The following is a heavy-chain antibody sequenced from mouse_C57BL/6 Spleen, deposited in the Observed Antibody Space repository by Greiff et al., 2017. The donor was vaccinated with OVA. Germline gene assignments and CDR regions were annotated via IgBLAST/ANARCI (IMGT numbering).Heavy chain of an antibody. CDR3: ARGLNWDSFDY. V-gene: IGHV5-16*01. Sequence: EVQLVESEGGLVQPGSSMKLSCTASGFTFSDYYMAWARQVPEKGLEWVANINYDGSSTYYLDSLKSRFIISRDNAKYILYLQMSSLKSEDTATDYCARGLNWDSFDYWGQGTTLTVSS. D-gene: IGHD4-1*01. J-gene: IGHJ2*01. CDR2: INYDGSST. CDR1: GFTFSDYY.